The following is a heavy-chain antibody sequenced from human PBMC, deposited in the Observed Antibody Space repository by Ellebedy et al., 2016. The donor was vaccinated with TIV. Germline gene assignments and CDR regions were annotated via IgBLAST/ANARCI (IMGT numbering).Heavy chain of an antibody. J-gene: IGHJ4*02. Sequence: SETLSLXXAVSGGSISSSNWWSWVRQPPGKGLEWIGEIYHSGSTNYNPSLKSRVTISVDKSKNQFSLKLSSVTAADTAVYYCARVFRWGSGSYPLDYWGQGTLVTVSS. CDR3: ARVFRWGSGSYPLDY. D-gene: IGHD1-26*01. V-gene: IGHV4-4*02. CDR1: GGSISSSNW. CDR2: IYHSGST.